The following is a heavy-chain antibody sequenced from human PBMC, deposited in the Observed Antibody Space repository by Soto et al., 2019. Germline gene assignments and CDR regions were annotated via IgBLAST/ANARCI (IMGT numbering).Heavy chain of an antibody. J-gene: IGHJ4*02. V-gene: IGHV1-69*02. D-gene: IGHD5-12*01. Sequence: GASVKVSCKASGGTFSSYTISWVRQAPGQGLEWMGRIIPILGIANYAQKYQGRVTITADKSTSTDYMELSSLRSEDTAVYYCASSPDLLATTTDDRHVGVLDYWGQGTLVTVSS. CDR3: ASSPDLLATTTDDRHVGVLDY. CDR2: IIPILGIA. CDR1: GGTFSSYT.